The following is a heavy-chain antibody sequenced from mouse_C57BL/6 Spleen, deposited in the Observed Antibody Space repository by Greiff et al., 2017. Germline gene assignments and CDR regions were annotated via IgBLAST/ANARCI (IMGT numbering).Heavy chain of an antibody. J-gene: IGHJ4*01. CDR3: ARGLLTILYAMDY. CDR1: GYTFTSYW. D-gene: IGHD1-1*02. V-gene: IGHV1-64*01. CDR2: IHPNSGST. Sequence: QVQLKQPGAELVKPGASVKLSCKASGYTFTSYWMHWVKQRPGQGLEWIGMIHPNSGSTNYNEKFKSKATLTVDKSSSTAYMQLSSLTSEDSAVYYGARGLLTILYAMDYWGQGTSVTVSS.